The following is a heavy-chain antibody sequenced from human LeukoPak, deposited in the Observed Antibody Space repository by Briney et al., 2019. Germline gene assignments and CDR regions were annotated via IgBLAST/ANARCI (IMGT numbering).Heavy chain of an antibody. Sequence: SETLSLTCAVYGGSFSGYYWSWIRQPPGKGLEWIGEINHSGSTNYNPSLKSRVTISVDTSKNQFSLKLSSVTAADTAVYYCARGSSSADYWGQGTLVTVSS. CDR2: INHSGST. V-gene: IGHV4-34*01. D-gene: IGHD6-13*01. CDR1: GGSFSGYY. J-gene: IGHJ4*02. CDR3: ARGSSSADY.